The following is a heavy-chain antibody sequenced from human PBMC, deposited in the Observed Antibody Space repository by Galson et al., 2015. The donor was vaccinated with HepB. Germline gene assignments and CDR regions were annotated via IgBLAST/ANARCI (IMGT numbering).Heavy chain of an antibody. CDR1: GDSVSSNTAA. Sequence: CAISGDSVSSNTAAWNWIRQSPSRGLEWLGRTYYRSRWYNDYAVSVKSRISVNPDTPKNQFSLQLNSVTPEDTAVYYCARGTGALDYWGQGTLVTVSS. D-gene: IGHD3/OR15-3a*01. J-gene: IGHJ4*02. CDR3: ARGTGALDY. V-gene: IGHV6-1*01. CDR2: TYYRSRWYN.